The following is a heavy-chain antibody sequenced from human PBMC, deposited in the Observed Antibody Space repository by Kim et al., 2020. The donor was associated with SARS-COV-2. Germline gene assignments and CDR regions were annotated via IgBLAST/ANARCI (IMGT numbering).Heavy chain of an antibody. J-gene: IGHJ6*02. CDR2: ISAYNGNT. CDR1: GYTFTSYG. CDR3: ARDAPEVGSKGDNYYYYGMDV. D-gene: IGHD2-21*01. V-gene: IGHV1-18*04. Sequence: ASVKVSCKASGYTFTSYGISWVRQAPGQGLEWMGWISAYNGNTNYAQKLQGRVTMTTDTSTSTAYMELRSLRSDDTAVYYCARDAPEVGSKGDNYYYYGMDVWGQGTTVTVSS.